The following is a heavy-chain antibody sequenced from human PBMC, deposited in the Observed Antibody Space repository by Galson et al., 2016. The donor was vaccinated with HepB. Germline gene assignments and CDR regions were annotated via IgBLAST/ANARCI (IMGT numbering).Heavy chain of an antibody. V-gene: IGHV3-15*01. CDR2: IKSNTDGGTT. J-gene: IGHJ3*02. CDR3: TTVDRIAATGRRAFEI. CDR1: GFTFSNAW. Sequence: SLRLSCAASGFTFSNAWMSWVRQAPGKGLEWVGRIKSNTDGGTTDDAAPVKGRFTISRDDSKNMLYLQMNSLKTEDTAVYYCTTVDRIAATGRRAFEIWGQGTMVTVSA. D-gene: IGHD6-13*01.